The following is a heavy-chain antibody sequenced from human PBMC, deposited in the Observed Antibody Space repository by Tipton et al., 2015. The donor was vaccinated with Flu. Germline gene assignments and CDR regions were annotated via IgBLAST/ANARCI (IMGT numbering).Heavy chain of an antibody. CDR3: ARSSSAYDYVWGGSYYFDF. V-gene: IGHV4-59*12. Sequence: LRLSCTVSGASISSSYWTWIRQPPGKGLGWIGSTYYNGSTNYNPSPKSRVTISLDTSKNQFSLKLISVTAADTAVYYCARSSSAYDYVWGGSYYFDFWGQGTLVTVSS. D-gene: IGHD3-16*01. J-gene: IGHJ4*02. CDR1: GASISSSY. CDR2: TYYNGST.